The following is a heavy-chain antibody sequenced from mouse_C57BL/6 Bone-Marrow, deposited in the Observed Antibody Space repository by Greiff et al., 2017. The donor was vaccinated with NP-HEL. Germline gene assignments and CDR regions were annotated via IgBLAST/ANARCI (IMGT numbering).Heavy chain of an antibody. CDR1: GYTFTSYW. Sequence: QVQLKQSGAELAKPGASVKLSCKASGYTFTSYWMHWVKQRPGQGLEWIGYINPSSGYTKYNQKFKDKATLTADKSSSTAYMQLSSLTYEDSAVYYCARGHYGGYWYFDVWGTGTTVTVSS. D-gene: IGHD1-1*02. CDR2: INPSSGYT. J-gene: IGHJ1*03. CDR3: ARGHYGGYWYFDV. V-gene: IGHV1-7*01.